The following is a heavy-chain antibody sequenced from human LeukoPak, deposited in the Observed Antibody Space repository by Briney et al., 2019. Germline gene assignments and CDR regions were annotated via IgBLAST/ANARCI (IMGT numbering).Heavy chain of an antibody. V-gene: IGHV3-48*03. CDR1: GFTFSSYE. D-gene: IGHD3-9*01. J-gene: IGHJ4*02. Sequence: GGSLRLSCAASGFTFSSYEMNWVRQAPGKGLEWVSYISSSGSTIYYADSVKGRFTISRDNAKNSLYLQMNSPRAEDTAVYYCARFVLRYFDWSRDYWGQGTLVTVSS. CDR3: ARFVLRYFDWSRDY. CDR2: ISSSGSTI.